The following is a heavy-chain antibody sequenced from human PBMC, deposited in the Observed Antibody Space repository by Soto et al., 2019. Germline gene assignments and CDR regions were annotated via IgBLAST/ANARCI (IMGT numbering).Heavy chain of an antibody. CDR3: ARVPGYSIGDL. D-gene: IGHD2-21*01. J-gene: IGHJ2*01. V-gene: IGHV1-58*01. Sequence: ASVKVSCKASGFTFTSSAVQWVRQARGERLEWIGWIVVGSINTKYAQKFQGRVTITRDTSTSTAYMELSSLRSEDTAVYYCARVPGYSIGDLRARRTPVTVSS. CDR1: GFTFTSSA. CDR2: IVVGSINT.